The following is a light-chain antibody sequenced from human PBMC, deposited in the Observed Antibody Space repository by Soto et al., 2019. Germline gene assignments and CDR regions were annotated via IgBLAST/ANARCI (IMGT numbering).Light chain of an antibody. Sequence: QSALTQPRSVCGSPGQSVTISCTGTSSDVGGYNYVSWYQQHPGKAPKLMIYDVSKRPSGVPDRFSGSKSGNTASLTISGLLAEDEADYYCCSYAGNYTHVFGTGTKVTVL. CDR3: CSYAGNYTHV. CDR1: SSDVGGYNY. V-gene: IGLV2-11*01. CDR2: DVS. J-gene: IGLJ1*01.